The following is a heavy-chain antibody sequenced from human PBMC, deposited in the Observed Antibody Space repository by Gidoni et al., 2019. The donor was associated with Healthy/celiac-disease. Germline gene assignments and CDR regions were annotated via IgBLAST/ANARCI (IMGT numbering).Heavy chain of an antibody. CDR3: ARDNYYYYGMDV. CDR1: GGTFSSSA. Sequence: QVQLVQSGAEVKKPGSSVTVSCKASGGTFSSSAISWVRQAPGQGLEWMGGIIPIFGTANYAQKFQGRVTITADKSTSTAYMELSSLRSEDTAVYYCARDNYYYYGMDVWGQGTTVTVSS. V-gene: IGHV1-69*06. J-gene: IGHJ6*02. CDR2: IIPIFGTA.